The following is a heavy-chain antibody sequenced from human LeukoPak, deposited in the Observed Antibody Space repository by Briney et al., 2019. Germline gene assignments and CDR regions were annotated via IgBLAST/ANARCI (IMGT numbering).Heavy chain of an antibody. CDR3: ARTYCSGGSCYPGYYYYGMDV. D-gene: IGHD2-15*01. J-gene: IGHJ6*02. Sequence: PSETLSLTCTVSGGSISSYYWSWIRQPPGKGLEWIGYIYYSGSTNYNPSLKSRVTISVDTSKNQFSLKLSSVTAADTAVYYCARTYCSGGSCYPGYYYYGMDVWGQGTTVTVSS. CDR2: IYYSGST. CDR1: GGSISSYY. V-gene: IGHV4-59*01.